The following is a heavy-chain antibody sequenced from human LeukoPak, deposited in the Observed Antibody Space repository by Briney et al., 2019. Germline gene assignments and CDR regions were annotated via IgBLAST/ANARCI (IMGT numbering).Heavy chain of an antibody. J-gene: IGHJ4*02. CDR2: IWYDGSNK. CDR3: GKDRRSGTSASYFDY. CDR1: GFTFSSYG. V-gene: IGHV3-33*06. D-gene: IGHD1-26*01. Sequence: PGGSLRLSCAASGFTFSSYGMHWVRQAPGKGLEWVAVIWYDGSNKYYADSVKGRFTISRDNSKNTLYLQMNSLRAEDTAVYYCGKDRRSGTSASYFDYWAREPWSPSPQ.